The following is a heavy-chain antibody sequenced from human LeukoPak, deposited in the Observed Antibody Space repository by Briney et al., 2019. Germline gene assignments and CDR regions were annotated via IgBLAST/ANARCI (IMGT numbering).Heavy chain of an antibody. CDR2: ISGSGGST. CDR3: ARVLLWFGESYYFDY. CDR1: GFTFSSYA. Sequence: GGSLRLSCAASGFTFSSYAMSWVRQAPGKGLEWVSAISGSGGSTYYADSVKGRFTISRDNSKNTLYLQMNSLRAEDTAAYYCARVLLWFGESYYFDYWGQGTLVTVSS. J-gene: IGHJ4*02. D-gene: IGHD3-10*01. V-gene: IGHV3-23*01.